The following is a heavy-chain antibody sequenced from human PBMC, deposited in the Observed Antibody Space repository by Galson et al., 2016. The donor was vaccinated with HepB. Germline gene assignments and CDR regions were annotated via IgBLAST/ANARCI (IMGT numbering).Heavy chain of an antibody. Sequence: LVKPTQTLTLTCTFSGFSLSTAGVAVGWIRQPPGKALEWLALLYWDDDKRYSPSLQTRLTLAKDTSKNQVVLTMTNMDPVDTATYYCAHTTVTKGFDYWGQGTLVTVSS. J-gene: IGHJ4*02. CDR3: AHTTVTKGFDY. CDR1: GFSLSTAGVA. CDR2: LYWDDDK. V-gene: IGHV2-5*02. D-gene: IGHD4-17*01.